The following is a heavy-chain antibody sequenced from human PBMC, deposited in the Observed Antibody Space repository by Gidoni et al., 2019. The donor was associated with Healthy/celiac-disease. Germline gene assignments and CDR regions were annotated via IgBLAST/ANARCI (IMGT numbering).Heavy chain of an antibody. CDR3: SHSPCRFDF. CDR2: IYWDDDK. D-gene: IGHD2-15*01. V-gene: IGHV2-5*02. Sequence: QITLKESGPTLVKHTQTLTLTCSVSGFSLGTSGVGVGWIRQPPGKALEWIALIYWDDDKRYSTSLKTTLTITKDTSNNQFVLTMTNIDPVDTATYYCSHSPCRFDFWGQGTLVTVSS. J-gene: IGHJ4*02. CDR1: GFSLGTSGVG.